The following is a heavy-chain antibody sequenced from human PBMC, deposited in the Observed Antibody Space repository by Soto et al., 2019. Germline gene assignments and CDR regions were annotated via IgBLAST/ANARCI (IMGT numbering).Heavy chain of an antibody. D-gene: IGHD3-10*01. J-gene: IGHJ6*02. Sequence: LRLSCAASGFTFSSYWMHWVRQAPGKGLVWVSRINSDGSSTSYADSVKGRFTISRDNAKNTLYLQMNSLRAEDTAVYYCARVPSYVVYYYYGMDVWGQGTTVTVSS. CDR3: ARVPSYVVYYYYGMDV. CDR1: GFTFSSYW. V-gene: IGHV3-74*01. CDR2: INSDGSST.